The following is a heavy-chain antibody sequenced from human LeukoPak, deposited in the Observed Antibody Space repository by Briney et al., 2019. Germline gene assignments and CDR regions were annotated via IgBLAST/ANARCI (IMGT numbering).Heavy chain of an antibody. CDR1: GFTFSSYA. D-gene: IGHD3-3*01. V-gene: IGHV3-66*01. CDR2: IHSGGT. J-gene: IGHJ4*02. CDR3: APEGPVFGV. Sequence: GGSLRLSCTASGFTFSSYAMNWVRQAPGKGLEWVSFIHSGGTYYAESVKGRFTISRDNSKNTVYLQMNSLRAEDTAMYYCAPEGPVFGVRGQGSLVTVSS.